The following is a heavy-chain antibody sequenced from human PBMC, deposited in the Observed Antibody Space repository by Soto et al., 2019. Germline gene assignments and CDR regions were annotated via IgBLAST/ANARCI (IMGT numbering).Heavy chain of an antibody. Sequence: QVQLVESGGGVVQPGGSLRLSCAASGFIFSNYAIQWVRQAPGKGLEWMAAISYDGNTQYYADSVRGRFTISRDNSKNTVYVQMISLRAEDTAVYYCARDLKGDTKLDYWGQGTLVTVSS. CDR3: ARDLKGDTKLDY. CDR2: ISYDGNTQ. CDR1: GFIFSNYA. J-gene: IGHJ4*02. D-gene: IGHD1-26*01. V-gene: IGHV3-30-3*01.